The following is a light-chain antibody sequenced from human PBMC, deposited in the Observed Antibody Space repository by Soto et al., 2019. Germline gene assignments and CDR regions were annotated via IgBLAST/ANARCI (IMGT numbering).Light chain of an antibody. CDR2: LEGSGNY. Sequence: QLVLAQSSSASASLGSSVKLTCTLSSGHSSYIIAWHQQQPGKAPRYLMKLEGSGNYNKGSGVPDRFSGSSSGADRYLTISNLQFEDEADYYCETWDSNTRVFGGGTNSPS. J-gene: IGLJ2*01. CDR1: SGHSSYI. V-gene: IGLV4-60*02. CDR3: ETWDSNTRV.